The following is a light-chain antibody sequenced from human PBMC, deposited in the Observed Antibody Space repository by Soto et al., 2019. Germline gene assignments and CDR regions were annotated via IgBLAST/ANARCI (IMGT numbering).Light chain of an antibody. Sequence: EIVMTQSPATLSVSPGERVTLSCRASQSVTSSYIAWYQQKSGQAPRLLLYGASSRATGIPDRFSGGGSGTDFTLTISRLEPEDFAVYYCQQFSSYPLTFGGGTKVDIK. CDR2: GAS. CDR1: QSVTSSY. V-gene: IGKV3-20*01. J-gene: IGKJ4*01. CDR3: QQFSSYPLT.